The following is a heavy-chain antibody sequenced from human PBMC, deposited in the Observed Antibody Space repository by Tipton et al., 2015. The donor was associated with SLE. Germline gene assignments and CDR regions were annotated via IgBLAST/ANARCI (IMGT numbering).Heavy chain of an antibody. CDR2: ISFSGLT. D-gene: IGHD6-13*01. CDR3: ARGRVAAVYYYYYYYMDV. V-gene: IGHV4-59*12. CDR1: GGSISGYY. J-gene: IGHJ6*03. Sequence: TLSLTCTVSGGSISGYYWSWVRQPPGKGLEWIGYISFSGLTNYNPSVRSRVSTSMDTSKNQFSLKLSSVTAADTAVYYCARGRVAAVYYYYYYYMDVWGKGTTVTVSS.